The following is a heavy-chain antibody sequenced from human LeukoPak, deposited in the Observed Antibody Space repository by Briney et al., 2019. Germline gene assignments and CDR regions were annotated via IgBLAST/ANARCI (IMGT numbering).Heavy chain of an antibody. Sequence: SETLSLTCAVYGGSFSGYYWSWIRQPPGKGLEWIGEINHSGSTNYSPSLKSRVTISVDTSKNQFSLKLSSVTAADTAVYYCASLSTIFGVVRDYWGQGTLVTVSS. J-gene: IGHJ4*02. V-gene: IGHV4-34*01. CDR3: ASLSTIFGVVRDY. CDR2: INHSGST. D-gene: IGHD3-3*01. CDR1: GGSFSGYY.